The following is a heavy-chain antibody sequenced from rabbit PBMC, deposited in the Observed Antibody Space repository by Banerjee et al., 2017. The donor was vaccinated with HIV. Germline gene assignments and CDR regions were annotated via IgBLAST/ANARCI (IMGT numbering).Heavy chain of an antibody. V-gene: IGHV1S45*01. J-gene: IGHJ6*01. Sequence: EESGGDLVQPEGSLTLTCTASGLDFSSSYWICWVRQAPGKGLEWIACVGVVGDDTYYASWAKGRFTISKTSSTTVTLQMTSLTAADTATYFCARDINTYGYSGYAYANPYGMDLWGPGTLVTVS. D-gene: IGHD6-1*01. CDR2: VGVVGDDT. CDR3: ARDINTYGYSGYAYANPYGMDL. CDR1: GLDFSSSYW.